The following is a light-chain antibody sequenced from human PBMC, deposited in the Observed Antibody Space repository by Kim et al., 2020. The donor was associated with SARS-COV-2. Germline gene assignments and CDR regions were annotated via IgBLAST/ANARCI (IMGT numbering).Light chain of an antibody. V-gene: IGKV3-15*01. J-gene: IGKJ4*01. CDR3: QHYNDWPLT. CDR1: QSVSSN. CDR2: DAS. Sequence: VSPGERAPRSCRTSQSVSSNLAWYQQKPGQAPRLLIYDASTRATGVPVRFSGSGSGTEFTLTISSLQSEDFVVYFCQHYNDWPLTFGGGTKVDIK.